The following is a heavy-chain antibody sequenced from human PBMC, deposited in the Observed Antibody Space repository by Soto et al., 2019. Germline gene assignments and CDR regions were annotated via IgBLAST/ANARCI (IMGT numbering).Heavy chain of an antibody. CDR1: GFTFNMYW. CDR2: INNDGSDP. D-gene: IGHD2-21*01. CDR3: ARGYPNYSNFAY. Sequence: GGSLRLSCAASGFTFNMYWMHWVRQAPGKGLVWVSRINNDGSDPIYADSVKGRFTISRDNAKNTVYLQMNSLRAEDTAVYYCARGYPNYSNFAYWGQGSLVTVSS. V-gene: IGHV3-74*01. J-gene: IGHJ4*02.